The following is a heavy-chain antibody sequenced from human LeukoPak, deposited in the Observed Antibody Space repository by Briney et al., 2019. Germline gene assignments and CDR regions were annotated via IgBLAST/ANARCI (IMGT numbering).Heavy chain of an antibody. CDR1: RFTFSSYG. J-gene: IGHJ1*01. CDR2: IRYDGINK. D-gene: IGHD2-2*01. V-gene: IGHV3-30*02. Sequence: GGSLRLSCAASRFTFSSYGMHWVRQAPGKGLEWVVFIRYDGINKYYADSVKGRFTISRDNSKKTLYLQMNSLRAEDTAVYYCAKDRYCSSTSCPPSHFQHWGQGTLVTVSS. CDR3: AKDRYCSSTSCPPSHFQH.